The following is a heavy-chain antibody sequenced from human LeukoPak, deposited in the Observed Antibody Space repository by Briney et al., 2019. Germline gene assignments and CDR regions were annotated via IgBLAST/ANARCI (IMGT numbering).Heavy chain of an antibody. CDR1: GNYW. CDR3: VRDHRGTFDY. Sequence: GGSLRLSCAASGNYWMHWVRQTPGKGLEWVANIKQDGSEKNYVDSVKGRFTISRDNAKNSLYLQMNSLRAEDTAVYYCVRDHRGTFDYWGQGTLVTVSS. CDR2: IKQDGSEK. D-gene: IGHD3-10*01. J-gene: IGHJ4*02. V-gene: IGHV3-7*03.